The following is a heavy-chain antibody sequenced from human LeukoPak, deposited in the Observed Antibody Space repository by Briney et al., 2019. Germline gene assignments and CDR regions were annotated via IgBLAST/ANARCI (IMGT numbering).Heavy chain of an antibody. V-gene: IGHV3-48*01. Sequence: PGGSLRLSCAASGFTFSSYAMSWVRQAPGKGLEWVSYIVSSSSSIYYTDSVRGRFTISRNNAKNSLYLQMNSLRAEDTAVYYCARGDDGYNYWVVDYWGQGTLVTVSS. CDR1: GFTFSSYA. J-gene: IGHJ4*02. D-gene: IGHD5-18*01. CDR2: IVSSSSSI. CDR3: ARGDDGYNYWVVDY.